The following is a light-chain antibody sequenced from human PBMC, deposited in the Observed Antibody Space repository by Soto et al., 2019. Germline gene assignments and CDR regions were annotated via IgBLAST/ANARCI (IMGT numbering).Light chain of an antibody. Sequence: QAVVTQPPSASGTPGQRVTISCSGSSSNIGSNYVYWYQQLPGTAPKLLIYRNNQRPSGVPDRFSGSKSGTSASLAISGLRSEDEADYYCAALEVFGTGTKLTVL. CDR2: RNN. CDR3: AALEV. CDR1: SSNIGSNY. V-gene: IGLV1-47*01. J-gene: IGLJ1*01.